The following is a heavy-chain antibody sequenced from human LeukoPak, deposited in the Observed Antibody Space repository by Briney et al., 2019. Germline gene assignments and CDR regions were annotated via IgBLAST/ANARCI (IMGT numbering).Heavy chain of an antibody. CDR3: AKKGRGKTYVWGNLYYFDY. Sequence: GGSLRLSCAASGFTFSNYYMSWIRQAPGKGLEWVSYISSSGGTIYYADSVKGRFTISRDNAKNSLYLQMNSLRAEDTAVYYCAKKGRGKTYVWGNLYYFDYWGQGTLVTVSS. V-gene: IGHV3-11*01. CDR2: ISSSGGTI. J-gene: IGHJ4*02. D-gene: IGHD3-16*01. CDR1: GFTFSNYY.